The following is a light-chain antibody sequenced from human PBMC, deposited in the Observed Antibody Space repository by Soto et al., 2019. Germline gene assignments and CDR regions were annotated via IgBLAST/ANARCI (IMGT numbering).Light chain of an antibody. CDR3: QQYGSSLFT. V-gene: IGKV3-20*01. CDR2: GTS. CDR1: QSVSSKY. J-gene: IGKJ3*01. Sequence: EIVLTQSPGPLSLSPGERATLSCRASQSVSSKYLAWYQQKPGQAPRVLIYGTSIRASGVPERFSGGGSGTDFTLASTRLEPEDFAASEGQQYGSSLFTFGPRTKVDFK.